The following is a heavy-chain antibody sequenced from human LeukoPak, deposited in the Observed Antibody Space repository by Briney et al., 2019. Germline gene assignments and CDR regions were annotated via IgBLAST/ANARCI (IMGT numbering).Heavy chain of an antibody. CDR3: TRELAGTTVED. CDR2: INHSGST. J-gene: IGHJ4*02. V-gene: IGHV4-39*07. D-gene: IGHD1-1*01. Sequence: PSETLSLTCTVSGGSISSGSYYWSWIRQPPGKGLEWIGEINHSGSTNYNPSLKSRVTISVDTSKNQFSLTLTSVTAADTALYYCTRELAGTTVEDWGQGTLVTVSS. CDR1: GGSISSGSYY.